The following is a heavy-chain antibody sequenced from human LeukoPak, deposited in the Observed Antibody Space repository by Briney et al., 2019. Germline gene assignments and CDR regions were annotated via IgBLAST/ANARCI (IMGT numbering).Heavy chain of an antibody. CDR2: IYYSGST. CDR3: ARHSYGGHYFDS. J-gene: IGHJ4*02. CDR1: GGSISSYY. Sequence: SETLSLTCTVSGGSISSYYWSWIRQPPGKGLEWIGYIYYSGSTNYNPSLKSRVTISVDTSKNQFSLKLSSVTAADTAVYSCARHSYGGHYFDSWGQGTLVTVSA. V-gene: IGHV4-59*08. D-gene: IGHD5-18*01.